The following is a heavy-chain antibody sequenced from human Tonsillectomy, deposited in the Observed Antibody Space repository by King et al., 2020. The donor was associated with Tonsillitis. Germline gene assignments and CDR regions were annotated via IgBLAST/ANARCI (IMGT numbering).Heavy chain of an antibody. V-gene: IGHV3-23*01. D-gene: IGHD3-3*02. CDR3: AIFGGDY. CDR2: ISGSGGST. Sequence: GEDMIKNGRSLRLSCAVSGFTFSSYVMSWVRQAPGEGLGWVSVISGSGGSTYYADSVKGRFTISRDNSKNTLYLQMNSLRAEDTAVYYCAIFGGDYWGQGTLVTVSS. J-gene: IGHJ4*02. CDR1: GFTFSSYV.